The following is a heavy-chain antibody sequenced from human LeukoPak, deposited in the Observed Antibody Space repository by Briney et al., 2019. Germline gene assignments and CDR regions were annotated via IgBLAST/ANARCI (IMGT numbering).Heavy chain of an antibody. CDR3: ARTLEYFYYYMDV. D-gene: IGHD2/OR15-2a*01. V-gene: IGHV4-39*01. CDR2: IYYTGSS. J-gene: IGHJ6*03. Sequence: PSETLSLTGTVSGGSISSNSYYWGWIRQSPGKGLEWIGSIYYTGSSYYNPSLKIRVTISVDTSKNQFSLKLGSVTAADTAVYYCARTLEYFYYYMDVWGKGTTVTVSS. CDR1: GGSISSNSYY.